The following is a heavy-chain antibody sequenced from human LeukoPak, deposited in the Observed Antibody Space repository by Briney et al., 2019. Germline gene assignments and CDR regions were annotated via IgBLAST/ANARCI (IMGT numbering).Heavy chain of an antibody. J-gene: IGHJ4*02. CDR1: GGSISSYY. V-gene: IGHV4-4*07. CDR2: IYTSGST. Sequence: PSETLSLTCSVSGGSISSYYWSWIRQPAGKGLEWIGRIYTSGSTNYNPSLKSRVTMSVDTSKNQFSLKLSSVTAADTAVYYCARESESTYFYDSRGYYFDYWGQGTLVTVSS. CDR3: ARESESTYFYDSRGYYFDY. D-gene: IGHD3-22*01.